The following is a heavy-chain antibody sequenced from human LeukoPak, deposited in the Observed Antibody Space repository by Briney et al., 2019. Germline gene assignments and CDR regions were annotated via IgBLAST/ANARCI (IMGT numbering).Heavy chain of an antibody. J-gene: IGHJ4*02. V-gene: IGHV1-2*02. D-gene: IGHD3-3*01. Sequence: ASVKVSCKASGYTFTGYYMHWVRQAPGQGLEWMGWINPNSGGTNYAQKFQGRVTMTRDTSISTAYMELSRLRSDDTAVYYCAREVFGVVIIDPYFDYWGQGTLVTVS. CDR1: GYTFTGYY. CDR2: INPNSGGT. CDR3: AREVFGVVIIDPYFDY.